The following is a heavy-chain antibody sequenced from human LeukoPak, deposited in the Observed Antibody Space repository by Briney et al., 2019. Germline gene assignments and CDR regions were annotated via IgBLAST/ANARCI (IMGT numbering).Heavy chain of an antibody. J-gene: IGHJ6*02. CDR3: ARLAYSGWDYYYYGMDV. CDR2: IYYSGST. Sequence: SETLSLTCTVSGGSISSSSYYWGWIRQPPGKGLEWIGSIYYSGSTYYNPSPKSRVTISVDTSKNQFSLKLSSVTAADTAMYYCARLAYSGWDYYYYGMDVWGQGTTVTVSS. V-gene: IGHV4-39*01. D-gene: IGHD6-19*01. CDR1: GGSISSSSYY.